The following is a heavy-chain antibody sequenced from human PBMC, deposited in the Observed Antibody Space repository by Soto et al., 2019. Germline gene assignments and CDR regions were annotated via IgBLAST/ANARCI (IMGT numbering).Heavy chain of an antibody. CDR1: GYSISSGYY. J-gene: IGHJ4*02. D-gene: IGHD3-22*01. V-gene: IGHV4-38-2*01. Sequence: SETMSLTCDVSGYSISSGYYWGWIRQPPGKGLELIGSIYNSGSTYYNPSLKSRVIISVDTSKNQLSLKVNSVNAADTAVYLCARAQNPYHYDSSGYFDYWGQGMLVT. CDR2: IYNSGST. CDR3: ARAQNPYHYDSSGYFDY.